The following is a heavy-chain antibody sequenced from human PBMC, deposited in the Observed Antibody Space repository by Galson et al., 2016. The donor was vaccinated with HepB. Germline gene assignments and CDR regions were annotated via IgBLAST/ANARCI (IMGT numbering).Heavy chain of an antibody. CDR1: GYTFTSYY. CDR2: INPSGGST. CDR3: ARGPRWLPTCYYYYMDV. Sequence: SVKVSCKASGYTFTSYYMHWVRQAPGRGLEWMGIINPSGGSTSYAQKFQGRVTMTRDTSTSTVYMELSSLRSEDTAVYYCARGPRWLPTCYYYYMDVWGKGTPRTVSS. J-gene: IGHJ6*03. D-gene: IGHD2-15*01. V-gene: IGHV1-46*01.